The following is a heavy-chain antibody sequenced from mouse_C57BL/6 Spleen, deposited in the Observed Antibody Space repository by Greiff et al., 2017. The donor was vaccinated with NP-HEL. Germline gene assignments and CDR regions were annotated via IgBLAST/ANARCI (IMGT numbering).Heavy chain of an antibody. CDR2: IHPNSGST. D-gene: IGHD1-1*01. CDR1: GYTFTSYW. CDR3: ARPIATVVAPYYAMDY. J-gene: IGHJ4*01. Sequence: QVQLQQPGAELVKPGASVKLSCKASGYTFTSYWMHWVKQRPGQGLEWIGMIHPNSGSTNYNEKFKSKATLNVDKSSSTAYMQLSSLTSEDSAVYYCARPIATVVAPYYAMDYWGQGTSGTVSS. V-gene: IGHV1-64*01.